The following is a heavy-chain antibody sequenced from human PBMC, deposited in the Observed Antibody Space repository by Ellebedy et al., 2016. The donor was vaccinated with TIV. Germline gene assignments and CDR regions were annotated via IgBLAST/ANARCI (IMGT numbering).Heavy chain of an antibody. J-gene: IGHJ6*02. V-gene: IGHV4-30-4*01. CDR1: SAPSGYYF. D-gene: IGHD2-15*01. CDR2: IYYSGST. CDR3: AREWVVAATEFYGLDV. Sequence: SETLSLTXAVSSAPSGYYFWSWIRQPPGKGLEWIGFIYYSGSTYYNPSLKSRVTISVDTSKNQFSLTLSSVTAADTAVYNCAREWVVAATEFYGLDVWGQGTTVTVSS.